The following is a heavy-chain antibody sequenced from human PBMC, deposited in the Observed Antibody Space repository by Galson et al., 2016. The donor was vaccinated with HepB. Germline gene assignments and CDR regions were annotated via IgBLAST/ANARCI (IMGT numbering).Heavy chain of an antibody. CDR3: GSGFNSFGSGSYNAFDI. J-gene: IGHJ3*02. D-gene: IGHD1-26*01. CDR2: INHSGST. CDR1: GGSFSGYY. V-gene: IGHV4-34*01. Sequence: SETLSLTCGVYGGSFSGYYWSWIRQPPGKGLEWIGEINHSGSTNYNPSLKSRVTISIDTSKKHFSLNLSSVTAADTAVYYCGSGFNSFGSGSYNAFDIWGQGTMVTVSS.